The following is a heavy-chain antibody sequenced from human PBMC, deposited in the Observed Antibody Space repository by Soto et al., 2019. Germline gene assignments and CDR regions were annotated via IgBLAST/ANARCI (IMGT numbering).Heavy chain of an antibody. V-gene: IGHV1-3*01. Sequence: ASVKVSCKASGYTFTSYAMHWVRQAPGQRLEWMGWINAGNGNTKYSQKFQGRVTITRDTSASTAYMELSSLRSEDTAVYYCARDPLRCYYYAYSGVDYFDYWGQGTLVTVYS. J-gene: IGHJ4*02. D-gene: IGHD3-10*01. CDR1: GYTFTSYA. CDR3: ARDPLRCYYYAYSGVDYFDY. CDR2: INAGNGNT.